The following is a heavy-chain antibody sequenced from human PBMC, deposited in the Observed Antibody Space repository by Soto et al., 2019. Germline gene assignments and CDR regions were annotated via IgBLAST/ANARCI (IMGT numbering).Heavy chain of an antibody. CDR1: GYSFTNND. CDR3: ARIEAFVSINWFAP. D-gene: IGHD3-16*01. Sequence: QVQLVQSGAEVREPGASVKVSCKASGYSFTNNDVSGVRQATRQRLEWMGWMNPGSVDTGYAQKFQGRVNMTWEISIARAYMRWSSLSSDAMTRYYCARIEAFVSINWFAPWGQGTWATVPS. V-gene: IGHV1-8*01. J-gene: IGHJ5*02. CDR2: MNPGSVDT.